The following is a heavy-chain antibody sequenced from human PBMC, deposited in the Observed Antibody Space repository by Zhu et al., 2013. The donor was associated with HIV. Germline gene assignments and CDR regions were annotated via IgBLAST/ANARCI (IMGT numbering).Heavy chain of an antibody. CDR1: GYTFTGYY. J-gene: IGHJ4*02. D-gene: IGHD3-10*01. CDR3: AREYYYGSGSYYHGEGQFDY. V-gene: IGHV1-2*04. CDR2: INPNSGGT. Sequence: QVQLVQSGAEVKKPGASVKVSCKASGYTFTGYYMHWVRQAPGQGLEWMGWINPNSGGTNYAQKFQGWVTMTRDTSISTAYMELSRLRSDDTAVYYCAREYYYGSGSYYHGEGQFDYWGQGTLVTVSS.